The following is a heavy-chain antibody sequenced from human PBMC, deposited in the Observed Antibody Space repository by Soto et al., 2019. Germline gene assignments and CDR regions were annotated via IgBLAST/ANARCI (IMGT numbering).Heavy chain of an antibody. J-gene: IGHJ6*02. V-gene: IGHV1-69*01. CDR1: GGTFSSYA. CDR3: ASGAVTLPRYYYYYGMDV. Sequence: QVQLVQSGAEVKKPGSSVKVSCKASGGTFSSYAISWVRQAPGQGLEWMGGIIPIFGTANYAQKFQGRVTITADESTSTAYMELSSLRSEDTAVYYCASGAVTLPRYYYYYGMDVWGQGTTVTVSS. D-gene: IGHD4-17*01. CDR2: IIPIFGTA.